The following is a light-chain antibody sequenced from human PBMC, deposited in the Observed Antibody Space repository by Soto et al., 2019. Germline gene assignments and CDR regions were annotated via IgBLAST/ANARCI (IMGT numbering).Light chain of an antibody. J-gene: IGLJ3*02. CDR3: CSYAGSSLWV. Sequence: QSALTQPRSVSGSPGQSVTISCTGTSSDVGVYNYVSWYQQHPGKAPQLVIYDVIKRPSGVPDRFSGSKSGNTASLTISGLQAEDEADYYCCSYAGSSLWVFGGGTKLTAL. V-gene: IGLV2-11*01. CDR1: SSDVGVYNY. CDR2: DVI.